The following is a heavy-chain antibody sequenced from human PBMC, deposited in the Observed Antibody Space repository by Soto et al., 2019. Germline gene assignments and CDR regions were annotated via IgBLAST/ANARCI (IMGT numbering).Heavy chain of an antibody. CDR3: ARHIGVPGTRGFDY. V-gene: IGHV4-4*02. CDR2: IYRSGTA. Sequence: QVQLQESGPGLVRPSGTLSLTCAVSGGSISDNNWWSWVRQPPGKGLEWIGEIYRSGTANYNPPLNSRVTISMDKSKNQISLHLYSVTAADSAVYYCARHIGVPGTRGFDYWGQGTLVTVSS. J-gene: IGHJ4*02. D-gene: IGHD2-21*01. CDR1: GGSISDNNW.